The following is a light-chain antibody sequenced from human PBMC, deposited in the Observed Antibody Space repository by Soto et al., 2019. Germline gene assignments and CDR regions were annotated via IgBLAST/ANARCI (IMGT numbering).Light chain of an antibody. Sequence: DIQMTQSPSTLSASVGDRVTITCRASQSISSWLAWDQQKPGKAPKLLIYKASSLESGVPSRFSGSVSGTEFILTISSLQPDDSATYFCQQYNTFSGTFGQGTKVEIK. CDR3: QQYNTFSGT. J-gene: IGKJ1*01. CDR2: KAS. V-gene: IGKV1-5*03. CDR1: QSISSW.